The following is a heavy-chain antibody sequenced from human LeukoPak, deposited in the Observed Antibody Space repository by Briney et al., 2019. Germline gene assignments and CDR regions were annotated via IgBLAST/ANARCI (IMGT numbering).Heavy chain of an antibody. J-gene: IGHJ6*02. CDR1: GFTVISNY. Sequence: GGSLRLSCAASGFTVISNYMSWVRQAPGRGLEGVSVIYSAGSTYYADSMKGRFTISRDNSKNPLYLQMTSLRAEYTAVYYCEREGGAGFSRHYFYGMDVWGQGTTVTVSS. CDR3: EREGGAGFSRHYFYGMDV. CDR2: IYSAGST. D-gene: IGHD3-10*01. V-gene: IGHV3-66*01.